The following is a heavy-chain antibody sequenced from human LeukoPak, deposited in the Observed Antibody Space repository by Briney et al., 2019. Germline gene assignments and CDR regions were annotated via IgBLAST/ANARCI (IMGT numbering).Heavy chain of an antibody. Sequence: SETLSLTCAVYGGSFSGYYWSWIRQHPGKGLEWIGYIYYSGSTYYNPSLKSRVTISVDTSKNQFSLKLSSVTAADTAVYYCARDAHDYGDYAVFDYWGQGTLVTVSS. V-gene: IGHV4-31*11. CDR3: ARDAHDYGDYAVFDY. CDR2: IYYSGST. D-gene: IGHD4-17*01. CDR1: GGSFSGYY. J-gene: IGHJ4*02.